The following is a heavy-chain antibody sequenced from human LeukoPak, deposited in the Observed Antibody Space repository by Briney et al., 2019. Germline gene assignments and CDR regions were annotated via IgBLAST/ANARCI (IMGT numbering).Heavy chain of an antibody. CDR1: GYSFTSNW. V-gene: IGHV5-51*01. D-gene: IGHD3-3*01. CDR3: ARIGYDFWSGYPFDY. CDR2: IYPGDSDT. J-gene: IGHJ4*02. Sequence: HGESLKISCKGSGYSFTSNWIGWVRRMPGKGLEWMGIIYPGDSDTRYSPSFQGQVTISADKSISTAYLQWGSLKASDTAMYYCARIGYDFWSGYPFDYWGQGTLVTVSS.